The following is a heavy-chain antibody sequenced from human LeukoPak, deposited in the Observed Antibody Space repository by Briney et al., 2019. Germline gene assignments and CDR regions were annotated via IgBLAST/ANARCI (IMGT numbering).Heavy chain of an antibody. CDR2: IYYSGNT. Sequence: SETLSLTCTVSGGSISSSSYYWGWIRQPPGKGLEWIGSIYYSGNTYYNPSLKSRVTISVDTSKNQFSLKLSSVTAADTAVYYCARDRIAAAATRYFDYWGQGTLVTVSS. V-gene: IGHV4-39*07. CDR3: ARDRIAAAATRYFDY. D-gene: IGHD6-13*01. J-gene: IGHJ4*02. CDR1: GGSISSSSYY.